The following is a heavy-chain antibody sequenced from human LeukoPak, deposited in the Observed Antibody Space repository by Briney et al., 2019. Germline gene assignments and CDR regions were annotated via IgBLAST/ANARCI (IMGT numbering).Heavy chain of an antibody. Sequence: QPGGSLRLSCAASGFTFSSFQMNWVRQAPGKGLGGVSYFSNTATTIYYADSVKGRFTISRDNAKNSLYMQMNSLRDEDTAVYYCAREDYNPPRAMDVWGQGTTVTVSS. V-gene: IGHV3-48*03. J-gene: IGHJ6*02. CDR1: GFTFSSFQ. CDR2: FSNTATTI. CDR3: AREDYNPPRAMDV. D-gene: IGHD3-10*01.